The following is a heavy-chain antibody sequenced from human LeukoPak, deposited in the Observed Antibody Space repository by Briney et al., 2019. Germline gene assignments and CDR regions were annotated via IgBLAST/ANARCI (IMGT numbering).Heavy chain of an antibody. CDR2: ISGSGSNT. CDR3: AKDQHGYDKPIDY. V-gene: IGHV3-23*01. CDR1: GFTFNIYA. J-gene: IGHJ4*02. D-gene: IGHD5-12*01. Sequence: PGRSLRLSCAASGFTFNIYAMNWVRQASGKGLEWVSTISGSGSNTYYADSVKGRFTISRGNSKNTLYLQMNSLRAEDTAVYFCAKDQHGYDKPIDYWGQGTLVTVLS.